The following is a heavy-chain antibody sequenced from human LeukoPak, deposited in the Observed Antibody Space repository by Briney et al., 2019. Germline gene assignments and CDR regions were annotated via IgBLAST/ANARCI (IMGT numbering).Heavy chain of an antibody. J-gene: IGHJ4*02. V-gene: IGHV3-23*01. CDR2: ISGSAGST. CDR1: GFIFSSYA. CDR3: AKVGGSGCYQAVDFYFDS. Sequence: GGSLRLSCAASGFIFSSYAMNWVRQAPGKGLEWVSGISGSAGSTYYADSVKGRFTISRDNSKNTLYLQMNSLRAEDTAVYYCAKVGGSGCYQAVDFYFDSWGQGTLVTVSS. D-gene: IGHD3-22*01.